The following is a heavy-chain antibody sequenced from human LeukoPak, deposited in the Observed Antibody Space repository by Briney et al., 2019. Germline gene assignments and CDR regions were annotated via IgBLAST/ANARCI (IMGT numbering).Heavy chain of an antibody. CDR1: GGSFSGYY. Sequence: PSETLSLTCAVYGGSFSGYYWSWIRQPPGKGLEWIREINHSGSTNYNPSLKSRVTISVDTSKNQFSLKLSSVTAADTAVYYCARVLGSSSWYGGFHGNWFDPWGQGTLVTVSS. J-gene: IGHJ5*02. CDR3: ARVLGSSSWYGGFHGNWFDP. D-gene: IGHD6-13*01. V-gene: IGHV4-34*01. CDR2: INHSGST.